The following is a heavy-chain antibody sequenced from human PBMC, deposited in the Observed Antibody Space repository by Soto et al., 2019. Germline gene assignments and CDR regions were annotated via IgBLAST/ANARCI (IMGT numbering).Heavy chain of an antibody. J-gene: IGHJ6*02. CDR2: ISYDGSYK. Sequence: QVQLVESGGGVVQPGRSLRLSCAASGFTFSSYGMHWVRQAPGKGLEWVAVISYDGSYKYYTDSVKGRFTISRDNFKNTLYLQMSSLRTEDTAVYYCAKERGSSGWLPFPYYYFGMDVWGQGTTVTVSS. D-gene: IGHD6-19*01. V-gene: IGHV3-30*18. CDR1: GFTFSSYG. CDR3: AKERGSSGWLPFPYYYFGMDV.